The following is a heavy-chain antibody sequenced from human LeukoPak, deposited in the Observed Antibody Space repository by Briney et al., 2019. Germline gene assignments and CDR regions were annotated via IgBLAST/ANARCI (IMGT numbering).Heavy chain of an antibody. J-gene: IGHJ4*02. V-gene: IGHV3-7*03. CDR2: IKTDGSDK. D-gene: IGHD3-10*01. CDR1: GFTFSNYW. Sequence: HPGGSLRLSCAASGFTFSNYWMSWVRHAPGKGPEWVVDIKTDGSDKYYVGSVKGRFTISRDNAKNSLYLQMNSLRAEDTAVYYCARDSLIQYGSGSYWGFDYWGQGILVTVSS. CDR3: ARDSLIQYGSGSYWGFDY.